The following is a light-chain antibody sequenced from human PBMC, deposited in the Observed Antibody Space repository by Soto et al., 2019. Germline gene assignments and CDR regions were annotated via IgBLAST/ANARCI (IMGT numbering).Light chain of an antibody. Sequence: DIQMTQSPSSLSASVGDRVTITCRASQSISTRINWYQQKPGKAPKVLIYAASSLQSVVPSRFSGSGSGTDFTLTISSLEPEDFATYYCQQSYSIPYTFGQGTKLEIK. CDR1: QSISTR. CDR2: AAS. V-gene: IGKV1-39*01. CDR3: QQSYSIPYT. J-gene: IGKJ2*01.